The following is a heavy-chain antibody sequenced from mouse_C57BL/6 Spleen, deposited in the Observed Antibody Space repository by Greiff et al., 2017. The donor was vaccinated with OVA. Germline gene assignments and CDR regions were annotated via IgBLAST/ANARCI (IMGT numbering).Heavy chain of an antibody. J-gene: IGHJ4*01. D-gene: IGHD1-1*01. CDR2: IDPSDSYT. V-gene: IGHV1-69*01. CDR3: ARGGYYYGSRGAMDY. Sequence: QVQLQQPGAELVMPGASVKLSCKASGYTFTSYWMHWVKQRPGQGLEWIGEIDPSDSYTNYNQKFKGKSTLTVDKSSSTAYMQLSSLTSEDSAVYYCARGGYYYGSRGAMDYWGQGTSVTVSS. CDR1: GYTFTSYW.